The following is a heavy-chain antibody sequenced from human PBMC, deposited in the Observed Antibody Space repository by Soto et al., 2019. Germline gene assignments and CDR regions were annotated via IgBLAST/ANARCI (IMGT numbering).Heavy chain of an antibody. Sequence: GESLKISWKGFGYSFTSYWVCGVRQMPGKGLECMGSIYPGDSDTRYSPSFQGQVTISADKSISTAYLPWSSLKASATAMYYCAGGGVRGVITRTRDYYGMDVWGQGTTVTVSS. CDR1: GYSFTSYW. D-gene: IGHD3-10*01. CDR3: AGGGVRGVITRTRDYYGMDV. J-gene: IGHJ6*02. V-gene: IGHV5-51*03. CDR2: IYPGDSDT.